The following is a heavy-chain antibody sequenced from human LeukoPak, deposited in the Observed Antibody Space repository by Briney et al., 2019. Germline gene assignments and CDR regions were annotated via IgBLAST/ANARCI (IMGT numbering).Heavy chain of an antibody. CDR1: GNYW. Sequence: PGGSLRLSCAASGNYWMHWVRQAPGKGLVWVSHINSDGSWTSYADSVKGRFTISRDNAKNSLYLQMNSLRGEDAALYYCAVLHYYAMDVWGQGTTVTVSS. CDR2: INSDGSWT. J-gene: IGHJ6*02. D-gene: IGHD2-8*01. V-gene: IGHV3-74*01. CDR3: AVLHYYAMDV.